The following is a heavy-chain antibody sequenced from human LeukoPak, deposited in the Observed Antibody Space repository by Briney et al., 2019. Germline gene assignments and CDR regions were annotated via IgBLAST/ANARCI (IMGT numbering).Heavy chain of an antibody. CDR1: GFTFSAYW. J-gene: IGHJ4*02. V-gene: IGHV3-74*01. Sequence: GGSLRLSCAASGFTFSAYWMHWDRQVPGKGLVWVSRVNREGTTTIYADSVKGRFTISRDNGKNTLYLQMNSLRAEDTAVYYCARDSDWLLFDYWGQGTLVTVSS. D-gene: IGHD3-9*01. CDR2: VNREGTTT. CDR3: ARDSDWLLFDY.